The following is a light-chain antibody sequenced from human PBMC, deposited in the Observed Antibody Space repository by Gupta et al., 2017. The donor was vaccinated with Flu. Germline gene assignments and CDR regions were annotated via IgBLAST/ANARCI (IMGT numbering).Light chain of an antibody. Sequence: AVMIPPPLPLPVTLDQPASLSCRSSQSLVYSDGNTYLDWYQQRPGQSPRRLIYKVSNRDSGVPDRFSGSGSGTDFTLTISRVEAEDVGVYYCMQDTDWPFFGPGTKVDIK. CDR2: KVS. V-gene: IGKV2-30*01. CDR1: QSLVYSDGNTY. J-gene: IGKJ3*01. CDR3: MQDTDWPF.